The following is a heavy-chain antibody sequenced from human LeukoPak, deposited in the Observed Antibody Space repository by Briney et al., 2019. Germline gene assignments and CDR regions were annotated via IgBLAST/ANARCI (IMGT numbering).Heavy chain of an antibody. CDR1: GGTFSSYA. J-gene: IGHJ4*02. V-gene: IGHV1-69*01. Sequence: SVKVSCKASGGTFSSYAISWVRQAPGQGLGWMGGIIPIFGTANYAQKFQGRVTITADESTSTAYMELSSLRSEDAAVYYCASTYYYDSSGYYEGWGQGTLVTVSS. CDR2: IIPIFGTA. D-gene: IGHD3-22*01. CDR3: ASTYYYDSSGYYEG.